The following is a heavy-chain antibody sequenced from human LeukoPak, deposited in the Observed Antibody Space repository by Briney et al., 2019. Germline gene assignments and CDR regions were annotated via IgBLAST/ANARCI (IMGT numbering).Heavy chain of an antibody. CDR3: AKAMGSRATPNDY. CDR2: ISSSGSTI. J-gene: IGHJ4*02. Sequence: GGSLRLSCAASGFTFSDYYMSWIRQAPGKGLEWVSYISSSGSTIYYADSVKGRFTISRDNSKNTLYLQMNSLRAEDTAVYYCAKAMGSRATPNDYWGQGTLVTVSS. D-gene: IGHD3-10*01. CDR1: GFTFSDYY. V-gene: IGHV3-11*01.